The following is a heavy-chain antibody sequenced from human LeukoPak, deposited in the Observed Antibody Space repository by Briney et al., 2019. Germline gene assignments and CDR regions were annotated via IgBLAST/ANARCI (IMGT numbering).Heavy chain of an antibody. Sequence: SGTLSLTCAVYGGSFSGYYWSWIRQPPGKGLEWIGEINHSGSSNYNPSLKSRVTISVDTSKNQFSLNLSSVTAADTAVYYCARGRNYNYYYHYFMDVWGKGTTVTVSS. CDR3: ARGRNYNYYYHYFMDV. V-gene: IGHV4-34*01. CDR1: GGSFSGYY. D-gene: IGHD4-11*01. J-gene: IGHJ6*03. CDR2: INHSGSS.